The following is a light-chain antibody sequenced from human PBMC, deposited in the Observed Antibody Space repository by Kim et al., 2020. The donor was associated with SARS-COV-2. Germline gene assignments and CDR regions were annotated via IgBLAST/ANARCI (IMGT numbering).Light chain of an antibody. V-gene: IGLV3-21*04. Sequence: APGKTARSTWGGNNIGSKSVHWYQQKPGQAPVLVMYYDSDRPSGIPERFSGSNSGNTATLTISRVEAGDEANYYCQVWDSTSDHPVFGGGTKLTVL. J-gene: IGLJ3*02. CDR1: NIGSKS. CDR3: QVWDSTSDHPV. CDR2: YDS.